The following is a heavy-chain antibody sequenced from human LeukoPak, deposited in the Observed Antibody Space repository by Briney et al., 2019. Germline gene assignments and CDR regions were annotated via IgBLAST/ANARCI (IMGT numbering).Heavy chain of an antibody. CDR3: ARERTGTKVC. CDR1: GARLSSNRVA. Sequence: RALAPPFAISGARLSSNRVAWNRIRPSPSSGLEWLGRTYYRSKWYSDYAVSVKSRITFNPATSKNQFSLQLNSVTPEDTAVYYCARERTGTKVCWGPGTLVTASS. J-gene: IGHJ4*02. V-gene: IGHV6-1*01. CDR2: TYYRSKWYS. D-gene: IGHD1-1*01.